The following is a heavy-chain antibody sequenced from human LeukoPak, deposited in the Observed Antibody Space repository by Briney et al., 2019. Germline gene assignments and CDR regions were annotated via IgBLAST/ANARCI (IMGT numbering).Heavy chain of an antibody. CDR1: GFTFSSYS. J-gene: IGHJ4*02. V-gene: IGHV3-21*01. D-gene: IGHD3-3*01. Sequence: GESLKISCAASGFTFSSYSMNWVRQAPGKGLEWVSSISSSSSYIYYADSVKGRFTISRDNAKNSLYLQMNSLRAEDTAVYYCARGGITIFGVVINPFDYWGQGTLVTVSS. CDR3: ARGGITIFGVVINPFDY. CDR2: ISSSSSYI.